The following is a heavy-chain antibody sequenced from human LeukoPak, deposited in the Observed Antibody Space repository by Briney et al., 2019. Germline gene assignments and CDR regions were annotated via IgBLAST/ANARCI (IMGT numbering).Heavy chain of an antibody. CDR2: INHSGST. V-gene: IGHV4-34*01. CDR1: GGSFSGYY. J-gene: IGHJ5*02. D-gene: IGHD3-16*01. Sequence: PSETLSLTCAVYGGSFSGYYWSWIRQPPGKGLEWIGEINHSGSTNYNPPLKSRVTISVDTSKNQFSLKLSSVTAADTAVYYCARGGRRSKIMITFGGAHGWFDPWGQGTLVTVSS. CDR3: ARGGRRSKIMITFGGAHGWFDP.